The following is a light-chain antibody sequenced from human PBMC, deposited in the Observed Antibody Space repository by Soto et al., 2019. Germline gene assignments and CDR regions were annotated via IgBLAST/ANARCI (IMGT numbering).Light chain of an antibody. CDR1: QDISNY. Sequence: DIQMTQSPSSLSASVGDRVTITCQASQDISNYLNWYQQKPEKAPKLLIYDASNLETGVPSRFSGSGSGTDFTFTISSLQPEDIATYYCQQYDNHPSYTFGQGTKLEIK. CDR3: QQYDNHPSYT. J-gene: IGKJ2*01. CDR2: DAS. V-gene: IGKV1-33*01.